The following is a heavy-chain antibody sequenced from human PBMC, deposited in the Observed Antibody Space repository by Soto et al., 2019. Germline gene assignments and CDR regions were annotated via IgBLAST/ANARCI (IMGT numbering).Heavy chain of an antibody. Sequence: QVQLQQWGAGLLKPSETLSLTCAVYGGSFSGYYWRWIRQPPGKGLEWIGEINHSGSTNYNPSLKSGITISVDTSKNQYSLQLSSVTAEDTAVYYCARGRYDFWSGYYGWFDPWGQGTLVTVSS. CDR1: GGSFSGYY. J-gene: IGHJ5*02. V-gene: IGHV4-34*01. D-gene: IGHD3-3*01. CDR3: ARGRYDFWSGYYGWFDP. CDR2: INHSGST.